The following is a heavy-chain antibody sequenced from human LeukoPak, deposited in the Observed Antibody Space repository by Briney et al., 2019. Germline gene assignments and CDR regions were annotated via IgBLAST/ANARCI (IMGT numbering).Heavy chain of an antibody. D-gene: IGHD3-10*01. J-gene: IGHJ4*02. CDR1: GGSISSGGYY. CDR2: INYSGST. Sequence: PSQTLSLTCTVSGGSISSGGYYWSWIRQHPGKGLEWIGYINYSGSTYYNPSLKSRVTISVDTSKNQFSLKLSSVTAADTAVYYCARGESEYYGSGRRLAFFDYWGQGTLVTVSS. CDR3: ARGESEYYGSGRRLAFFDY. V-gene: IGHV4-31*03.